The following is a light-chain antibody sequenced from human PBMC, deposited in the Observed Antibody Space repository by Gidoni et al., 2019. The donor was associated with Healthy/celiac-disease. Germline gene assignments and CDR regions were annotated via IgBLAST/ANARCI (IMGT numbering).Light chain of an antibody. CDR2: GAS. J-gene: IGKJ2*01. V-gene: IGKV3-20*01. CDR3: QKYGSSPPYT. Sequence: EIVLTQSPGPLSLSPGERAPLSCRASQSGSSSYLAWYQQKPGQAPRRIIYGASSRATGIPDRCRGSGSGTDCTLTISRLETEDFAVEYCQKYGSSPPYTFGQGTKLEIK. CDR1: QSGSSSY.